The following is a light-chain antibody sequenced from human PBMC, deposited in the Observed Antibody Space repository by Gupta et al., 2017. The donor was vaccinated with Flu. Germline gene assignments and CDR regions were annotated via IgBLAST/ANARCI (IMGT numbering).Light chain of an antibody. CDR3: HHYNTFYSWS. Sequence: STLSASVGDKVTITCRTSQTIDNWLAWYQQKVGQAPKLLIYKASRLESGVSSRFSGSGSGAEYTLTIDSLQPDDFATYYCHHYNTFYSWSFGQGTXVEI. CDR1: QTIDNW. J-gene: IGKJ1*01. V-gene: IGKV1-5*03. CDR2: KAS.